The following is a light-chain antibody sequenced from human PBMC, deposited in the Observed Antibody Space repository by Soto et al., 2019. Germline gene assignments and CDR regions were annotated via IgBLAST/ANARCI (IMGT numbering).Light chain of an antibody. V-gene: IGKV1-39*01. CDR3: QQSYSTPPT. CDR1: QTINSH. J-gene: IGKJ1*01. CDR2: ATS. Sequence: DIQLTQSPSSLSASVGDRVTISCRASQTINSHLNWYQQEPGKAPKLLIYATSTLQTGVPARFSGSGSGTDFTLTISSLLPEDFATYSCQQSYSTPPTFGQGTKVEIK.